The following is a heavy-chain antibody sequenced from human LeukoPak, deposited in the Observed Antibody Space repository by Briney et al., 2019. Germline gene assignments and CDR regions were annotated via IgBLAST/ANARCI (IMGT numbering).Heavy chain of an antibody. CDR2: INPNSGGT. CDR3: VRDTSIARAFDI. CDR1: GYTFTGYY. J-gene: IGHJ3*02. Sequence: GASVRVSCKASGYTFTGYYMHWVRQAPGQGLEWMGWINPNSGGTNYAQNLQGRVTMTTDTSTNTAYMELRSLRSDDTAVYYCVRDTSIARAFDIWGQGTMVTVSS. V-gene: IGHV1-2*02.